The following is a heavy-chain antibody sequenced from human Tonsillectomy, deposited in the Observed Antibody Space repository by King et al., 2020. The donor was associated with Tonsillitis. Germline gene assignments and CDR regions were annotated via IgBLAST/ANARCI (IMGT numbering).Heavy chain of an antibody. CDR1: GFAFSSYA. CDR3: AKETDYIGSRRSFHM. Sequence: QVQLVESGGGVVQPGGSLRLSCAASGFAFSSYAMHWVRQAPGKGLEWVAYIRYDATIEYYADSVEGRFTISRDNSKNTVSLQMNSLRPDDTGLYHCAKETDYIGSRRSFHMWGQGTMVTVSS. V-gene: IGHV3-30*02. D-gene: IGHD5-12*01. CDR2: IRYDATIE. J-gene: IGHJ3*02.